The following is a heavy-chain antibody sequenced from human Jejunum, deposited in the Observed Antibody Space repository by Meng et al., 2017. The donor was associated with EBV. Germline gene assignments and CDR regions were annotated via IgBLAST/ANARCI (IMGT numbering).Heavy chain of an antibody. Sequence: LVRRSRTVSLTGGVARGATGSGDDSRSVFRQPPGQGLEWVGYKYNGGSAYYKLTLKSRATISVARSKNQISLQLTSVAAADTAVYSCARELPIAYDRNNYPRGWIDPWGQGTLVPSPQ. CDR3: ARELPIAYDRNNYPRGWIDP. J-gene: IGHJ5*02. D-gene: IGHD3-22*01. CDR1: RGATGSGDDS. CDR2: KYNGGSA. V-gene: IGHV4-30-2*01.